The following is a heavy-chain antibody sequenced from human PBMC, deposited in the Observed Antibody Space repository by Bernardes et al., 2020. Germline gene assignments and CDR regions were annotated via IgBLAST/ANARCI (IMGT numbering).Heavy chain of an antibody. CDR2: INHSGST. CDR1: GGSFSGYY. J-gene: IGHJ5*02. V-gene: IGHV4-34*01. CDR3: ASASLGELTSLNWFDP. D-gene: IGHD3-16*01. Sequence: SETLSLTCAVYGGSFSGYYWSWIRQPPGKGLEWIGEINHSGSTNYNPSLKSRVTISVDTSKNQFSLKLSSVTAADTAVYYCASASLGELTSLNWFDPWGQGTLVTVSS.